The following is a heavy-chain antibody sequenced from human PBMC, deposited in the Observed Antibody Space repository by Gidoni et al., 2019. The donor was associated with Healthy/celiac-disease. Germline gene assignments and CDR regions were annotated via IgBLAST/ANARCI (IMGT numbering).Heavy chain of an antibody. Sequence: QVQLQESGPGLVKPSGTLSLTCAVSGGSISRSNRWSWVRQPPGKGLEWIGEIYHSGSTNYNPSLKSRVTISVDKSKNQFSLKLSSVTAADTAVYYCARGKGFCSGGSCYSDWFDPWGQGTLVTVSS. CDR3: ARGKGFCSGGSCYSDWFDP. D-gene: IGHD2-15*01. J-gene: IGHJ5*02. V-gene: IGHV4-4*02. CDR1: GGSISRSNR. CDR2: IYHSGST.